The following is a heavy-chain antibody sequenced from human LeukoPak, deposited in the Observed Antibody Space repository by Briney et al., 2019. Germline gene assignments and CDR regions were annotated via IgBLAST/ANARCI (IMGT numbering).Heavy chain of an antibody. Sequence: SSETLSLTCAVYGGSFSGYYWSWIRQPPGKGLEWIGEINHSGSTNYNPSLKSRVTISVDTSKNQFSLKLSSVTAADTAVYYCARGGKRLGYNYYGFDYWGQGTLVTVSS. CDR1: GGSFSGYY. CDR2: INHSGST. V-gene: IGHV4-34*01. CDR3: ARGGKRLGYNYYGFDY. D-gene: IGHD5-24*01. J-gene: IGHJ4*02.